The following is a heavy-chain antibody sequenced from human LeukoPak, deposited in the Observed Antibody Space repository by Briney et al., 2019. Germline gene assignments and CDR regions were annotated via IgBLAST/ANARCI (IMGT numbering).Heavy chain of an antibody. V-gene: IGHV3-30*02. CDR1: GFTFSSYG. CDR2: IRYDGSNK. J-gene: IGHJ4*02. CDR3: ASEVGATGDY. Sequence: PGGSLRLSCAESGFTFSSYGMHWVRQAPGKGLEWVAFIRYDGSNKYYADSVKGRFTISRDNSKNTLYLQMNSLRAEDTAVYYCASEVGATGDYWGQGTLVTVSS. D-gene: IGHD1-26*01.